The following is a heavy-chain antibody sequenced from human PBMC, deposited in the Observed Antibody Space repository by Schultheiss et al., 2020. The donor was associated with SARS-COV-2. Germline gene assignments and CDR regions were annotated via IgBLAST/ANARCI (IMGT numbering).Heavy chain of an antibody. CDR3: AKDEARYMYYYGMDV. CDR2: IGTAGDP. CDR1: GFTFSSYD. Sequence: GGSLRLSCAASGFTFSSYDMHWVRQATGKGLEWVSAIGTAGDPYYPGSVKGRFTISRENAKSTLYLEMNSLRPEDTAVYYCAKDEARYMYYYGMDVWGQGTTVTVSS. D-gene: IGHD3-16*02. V-gene: IGHV3-13*05. J-gene: IGHJ6*02.